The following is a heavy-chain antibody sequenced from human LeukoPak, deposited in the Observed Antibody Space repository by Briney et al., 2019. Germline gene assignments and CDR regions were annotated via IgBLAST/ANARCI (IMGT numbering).Heavy chain of an antibody. D-gene: IGHD1-14*01. J-gene: IGHJ3*02. Sequence: SETLSLTCTVSGGSISSGGYYWSWIRQPPGKGLEWIGYIYHSGSTYYNPSLKSRVTISVDRSKNQFSLKLSSVTAADTAVYYCARDLNRGAFDIWGQGTMVTVSS. CDR3: ARDLNRGAFDI. CDR1: GGSISSGGYY. CDR2: IYHSGST. V-gene: IGHV4-30-2*01.